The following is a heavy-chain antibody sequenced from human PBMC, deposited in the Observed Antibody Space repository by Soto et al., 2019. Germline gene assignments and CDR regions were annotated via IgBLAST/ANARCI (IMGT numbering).Heavy chain of an antibody. J-gene: IGHJ4*02. CDR3: ARDLGGPDY. CDR1: GFSLSPYW. Sequence: GGSLRLSCAASGFSLSPYWMHWVRQVPGGGREWVARLSSDGFGAAYAHSVKGRFFISRDIARNTLSLQMNSLRVDDTAVYYCARDLGGPDYWGRGTSVTVSS. D-gene: IGHD3-16*01. CDR2: LSSDGFGA. V-gene: IGHV3-74*03.